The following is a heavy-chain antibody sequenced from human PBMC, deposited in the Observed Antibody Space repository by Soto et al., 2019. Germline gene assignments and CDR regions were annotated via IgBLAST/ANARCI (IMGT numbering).Heavy chain of an antibody. D-gene: IGHD2-2*01. Sequence: SETLSLTCAVYGGSFSGYYWSWIRQPPGKGLEWVGEINHSGSTNYNPSLKSRVTISVDTSKNQFSLKLSSVTAADTAVYYCARVSYCSSTSCSSGVPWRRRFGQAFDIWGQGTMVTVSS. CDR3: ARVSYCSSTSCSSGVPWRRRFGQAFDI. CDR2: INHSGST. CDR1: GGSFSGYY. J-gene: IGHJ3*02. V-gene: IGHV4-34*01.